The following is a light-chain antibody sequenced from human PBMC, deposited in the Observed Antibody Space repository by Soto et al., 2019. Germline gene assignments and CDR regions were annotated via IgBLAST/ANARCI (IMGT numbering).Light chain of an antibody. J-gene: IGKJ1*01. Sequence: EIVLTQSPGTLSLSPGERATLSCRASQSVSSSYLAWYQQKPGQAPRLLIYGASSRSTGIPDRFSGSGSGTDFTLTISSLEAEDFAVYYCQQYGSSPPWTFGQGAKVEMK. V-gene: IGKV3-20*01. CDR3: QQYGSSPPWT. CDR1: QSVSSSY. CDR2: GAS.